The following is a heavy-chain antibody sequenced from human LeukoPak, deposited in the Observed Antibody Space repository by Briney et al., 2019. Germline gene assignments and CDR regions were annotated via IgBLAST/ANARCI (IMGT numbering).Heavy chain of an antibody. V-gene: IGHV1-46*01. Sequence: GASVKLSCKAAGYTFTSYNIHLGRQAQGQGHGLVGVINLSGGSTSYAQKFQDRVTMTRDMSTTTVYMELSSLRSEDTAVYYCARDERGIAFGGLNVSSLFDYWGQGTLVTVSS. CDR2: INLSGGST. CDR1: GYTFTSYN. J-gene: IGHJ4*02. D-gene: IGHD3-16*02. CDR3: ARDERGIAFGGLNVSSLFDY.